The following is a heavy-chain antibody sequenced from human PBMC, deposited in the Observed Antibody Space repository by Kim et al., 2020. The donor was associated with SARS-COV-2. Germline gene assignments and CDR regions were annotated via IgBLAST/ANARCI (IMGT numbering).Heavy chain of an antibody. CDR3: VRGERRGTLETHRTGACHY. V-gene: IGHV4-61*08. D-gene: IGHD1-26*01. CDR1: GGAVNRGGYF. J-gene: IGHJ4*02. Sequence: SETLSLICSVSGGAVNRGGYFWSWIRQPPGGRLEWIGYTYYLGSPYYNPSLKSRVTMSLDTSKSQVSLNLNSVTAPDTAVYYCVRGERRGTLETHRTGACHYWGQGHLVTVSS. CDR2: TYYLGSP.